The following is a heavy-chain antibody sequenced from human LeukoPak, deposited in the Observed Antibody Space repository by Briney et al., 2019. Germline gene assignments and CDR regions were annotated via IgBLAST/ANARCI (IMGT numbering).Heavy chain of an antibody. CDR2: IYPGDSDT. V-gene: IGHV5-51*01. Sequence: GESLKISCKGSGYSFTSYWIGWVRQMPGKGLEWMGIIYPGDSDTRYSPSFQGQVTISADKSISTAYLQWSSLKASDTAMYYCARHPPPSPCSSTSCPWGWFDPWGQGTLVTVSS. J-gene: IGHJ5*02. CDR3: ARHPPPSPCSSTSCPWGWFDP. D-gene: IGHD2-2*01. CDR1: GYSFTSYW.